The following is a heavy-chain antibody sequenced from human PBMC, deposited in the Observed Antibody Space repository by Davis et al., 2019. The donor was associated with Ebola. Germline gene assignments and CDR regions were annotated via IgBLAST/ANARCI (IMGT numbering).Heavy chain of an antibody. V-gene: IGHV4-59*08. CDR2: VSYSGTT. CDR3: ARLFLSDSGWPNYFDY. D-gene: IGHD6-19*01. Sequence: PSETLSLTCAVSGGSINNYFWSWIRQPPGKRLEWIGYVSYSGTTTYNPSLKSRVTISVDMSKNHFSLDLNSVTAADTAVYFCARLFLSDSGWPNYFDYWGQGALVTVSS. CDR1: GGSINNYF. J-gene: IGHJ4*02.